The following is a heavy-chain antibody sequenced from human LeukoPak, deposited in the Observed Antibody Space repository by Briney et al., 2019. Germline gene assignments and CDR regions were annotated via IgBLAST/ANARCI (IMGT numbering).Heavy chain of an antibody. D-gene: IGHD5-18*01. Sequence: PGRSLRLSCAASGFTFDDYAMHWVRQPPGQGLEWVSGISWNSGSIDYADSVKGRFTISRDNAKNSLYLQMNSLRTEDTALYYCAKGYNYGTFDYWGQGTLVTVSS. V-gene: IGHV3-9*01. CDR3: AKGYNYGTFDY. J-gene: IGHJ4*02. CDR2: ISWNSGSI. CDR1: GFTFDDYA.